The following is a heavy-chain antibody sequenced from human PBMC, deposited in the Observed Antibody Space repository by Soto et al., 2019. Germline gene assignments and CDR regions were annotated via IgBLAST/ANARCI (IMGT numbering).Heavy chain of an antibody. CDR3: ARTSTNWDFDY. Sequence: PTLVNPTETLTLACTVSGFSLSNARMGVSWIRQPPGKALEWLAHIFSNDEKSYSTSLKSRLTISKDTSKSQVVLTMTNMDPVDTATYYCARTSTNWDFDYWGQGTLVTVSS. D-gene: IGHD7-27*01. CDR2: IFSNDEK. V-gene: IGHV2-26*01. J-gene: IGHJ4*02. CDR1: GFSLSNARMG.